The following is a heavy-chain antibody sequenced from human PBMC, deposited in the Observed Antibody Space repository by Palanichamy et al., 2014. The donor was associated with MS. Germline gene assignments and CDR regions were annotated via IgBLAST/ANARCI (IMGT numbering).Heavy chain of an antibody. D-gene: IGHD4-23*01. CDR2: ISHSGGT. V-gene: IGHV4-34*02. Sequence: QVQLQQWGAGLLKPSETLSLTCAVYGGSLSDYYWNWIRQSPGKGLEWIGEISHSGGTNYNPSLDSRVNISLDASQNHISLKLNSVTAADTAVYYCARGGGLPRWFPWRHWGQGTLVVVSS. J-gene: IGHJ4*02. CDR1: GGSLSDYY. CDR3: ARGGGLPRWFPWRH.